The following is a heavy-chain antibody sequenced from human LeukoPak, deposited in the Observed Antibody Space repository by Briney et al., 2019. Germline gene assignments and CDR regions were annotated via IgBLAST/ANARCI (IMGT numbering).Heavy chain of an antibody. V-gene: IGHV4-59*08. CDR3: ARYTAAAKGSFDY. J-gene: IGHJ4*02. CDR1: GGSFSGYY. D-gene: IGHD2-2*01. CDR2: IYYSGST. Sequence: SETLSLTCAVYGGSFSGYYWSWIRQPPGKGLEWLGYIYYSGSTSCSPSLKSRVTISLDTSKNQFSLELSSVTAADTAVYYCARYTAAAKGSFDYWGQGTLVTVSS.